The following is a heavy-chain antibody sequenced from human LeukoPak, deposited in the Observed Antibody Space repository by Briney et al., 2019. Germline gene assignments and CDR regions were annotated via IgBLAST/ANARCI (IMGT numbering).Heavy chain of an antibody. CDR3: ARDLGDFEYSSSGLGY. J-gene: IGHJ4*02. Sequence: ASVKVSCKASGGTLSSYAISWVRQAPGQGLEWMGGIIPIFGTANYAQKFQGRVTITADESTSTAYMELSSLRSEDTAVYYCARDLGDFEYSSSGLGYWGQGTLVTVSS. D-gene: IGHD6-6*01. CDR2: IIPIFGTA. CDR1: GGTLSSYA. V-gene: IGHV1-69*13.